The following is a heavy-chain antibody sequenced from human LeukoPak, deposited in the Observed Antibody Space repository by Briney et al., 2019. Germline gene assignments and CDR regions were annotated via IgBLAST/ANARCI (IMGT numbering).Heavy chain of an antibody. CDR3: ATRTTGTTDALDI. CDR2: FDPEDGET. J-gene: IGHJ3*02. V-gene: IGHV1-24*01. Sequence: GASVKVSCKVFGYTLTELPIHCVRQAPGKGLEWVGGFDPEDGETTYAQKFQGRVTMTEDTSTDTAYMEVSGLRSEDTAVYYCATRTTGTTDALDIWGQGTMVTVSS. D-gene: IGHD1-1*01. CDR1: GYTLTELP.